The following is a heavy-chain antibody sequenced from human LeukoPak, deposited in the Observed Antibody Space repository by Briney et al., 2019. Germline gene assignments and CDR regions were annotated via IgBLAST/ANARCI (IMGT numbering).Heavy chain of an antibody. CDR1: GGSFSSYY. CDR3: ARGVRQDYYDSSGYSRAFYFDY. CDR2: IYYSGST. V-gene: IGHV4-59*01. Sequence: SETLSLTRTVSGGSFSSYYWSWIRQPPGKGLEWMGYIYYSGSTNYNPSVKSRVTISVAPSKNQFSLRLSSVTAADTAVYYCARGVRQDYYDSSGYSRAFYFDYWGQGTLVTVSS. D-gene: IGHD3-22*01. J-gene: IGHJ4*02.